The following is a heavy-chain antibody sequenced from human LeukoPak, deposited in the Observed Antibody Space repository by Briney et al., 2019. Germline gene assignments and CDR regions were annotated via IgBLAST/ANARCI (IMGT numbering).Heavy chain of an antibody. D-gene: IGHD5-12*01. Sequence: ASVKVSCKASGYTFTGYYMHWVRQAPGQGLEWMGWINPNSGGTNYAQKFQGRVTMTRDTPISTAYMELSRLRSDDTAVYYCARLSGYDDAFDIWGQGTMVTVSS. CDR1: GYTFTGYY. J-gene: IGHJ3*02. CDR3: ARLSGYDDAFDI. CDR2: INPNSGGT. V-gene: IGHV1-2*02.